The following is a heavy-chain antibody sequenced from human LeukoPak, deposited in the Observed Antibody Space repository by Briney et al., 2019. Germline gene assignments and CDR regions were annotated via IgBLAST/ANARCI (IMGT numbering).Heavy chain of an antibody. CDR2: IKSRADGETT. V-gene: IGHV3-15*01. CDR3: TTDLGLTMIRGVIVY. J-gene: IGHJ4*02. Sequence: PGGSLRLSCAASGFTFNNAWMSWVRQAPGKGLEWVGRIKSRADGETTDYAAPVKGRFTMSRDDSKATLFLYMNSLKAEDTAVYYCTTDLGLTMIRGVIVYWGQGALATVSS. D-gene: IGHD3-10*01. CDR1: GFTFNNAW.